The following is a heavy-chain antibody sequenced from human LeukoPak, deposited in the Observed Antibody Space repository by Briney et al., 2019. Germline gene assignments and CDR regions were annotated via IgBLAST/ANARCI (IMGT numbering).Heavy chain of an antibody. D-gene: IGHD4-23*01. V-gene: IGHV4-34*01. J-gene: IGHJ4*02. CDR1: GGSFSDYY. CDR3: ARYPSKLRFDY. Sequence: SETLSLTCAVYGGSFSDYYWNWIRQPPGKGLEWIGEINHSGSTDYNPSLKSRVSISVDTSKNQFSLKLSSVTAADTAVYYCARYPSKLRFDYWGQGTLVTVSS. CDR2: INHSGST.